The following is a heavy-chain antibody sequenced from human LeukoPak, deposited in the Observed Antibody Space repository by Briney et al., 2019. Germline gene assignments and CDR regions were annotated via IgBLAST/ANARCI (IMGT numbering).Heavy chain of an antibody. J-gene: IGHJ4*02. V-gene: IGHV4-59*01. CDR3: ASGTRGSGTYAFNY. CDR2: IYYSGST. CDR1: GGSISNYY. D-gene: IGHD3-10*01. Sequence: SETLSLTCTVSGGSISNYYWGWIRQPPGKGLEWIGYIYYSGSTYYNPSLRSRVTMSVDTSKNQFSLKMSSVTAADTAVYYCASGTRGSGTYAFNYWGQGTLVTVSS.